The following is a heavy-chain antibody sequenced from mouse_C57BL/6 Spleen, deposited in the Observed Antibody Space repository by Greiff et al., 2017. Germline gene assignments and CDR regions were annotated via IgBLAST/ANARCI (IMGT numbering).Heavy chain of an antibody. CDR1: GYTFTDYY. Sequence: EVQLQQSGPELVKPGASVKISCKASGYTFTDYYMNWVKQSHGKSLEWIGDINPNNGGTSYNQKFKGKATLTVDKSSSTAYMELRSLTSEDSAVXYCARRDGNHWGQGTTLTVSS. V-gene: IGHV1-26*01. CDR2: INPNNGGT. CDR3: ARRDGNH. J-gene: IGHJ2*01. D-gene: IGHD2-1*01.